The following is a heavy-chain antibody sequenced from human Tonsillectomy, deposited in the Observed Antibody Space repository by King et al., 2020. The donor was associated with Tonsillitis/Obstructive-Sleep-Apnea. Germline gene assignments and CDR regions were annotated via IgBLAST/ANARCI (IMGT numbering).Heavy chain of an antibody. CDR2: INWNGGST. J-gene: IGHJ3*02. V-gene: IGHV3-20*04. Sequence: VQLVESGGGVVRPGGSLRLSCAASGFTFDDYGMSWVRQAPGKGLEWVSGINWNGGSTGYADFVKGRFTISRENAKNSLYLQMNSLRAEETALYYCARARSSGWGDDAFDIWGQGTMVTVSS. D-gene: IGHD6-19*01. CDR1: GFTFDDYG. CDR3: ARARSSGWGDDAFDI.